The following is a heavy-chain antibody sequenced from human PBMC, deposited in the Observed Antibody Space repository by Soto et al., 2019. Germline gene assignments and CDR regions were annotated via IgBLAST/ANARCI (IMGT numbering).Heavy chain of an antibody. V-gene: IGHV3-7*01. CDR1: GFNFHGYW. D-gene: IGHD3-10*01. Sequence: PGGSLRLSCTASGFNFHGYWMSWVRQAPGKGLEWLATIKTDASEKKYVDSVKGRFTMSRDNAKNSVYLQMDSLRTEDTAVYYCAXDSGYGAGNSVNHYIDYWGHGTLVTVSS. CDR3: AXDSGYGAGNSVNHYIDY. CDR2: IKTDASEK. J-gene: IGHJ4*01.